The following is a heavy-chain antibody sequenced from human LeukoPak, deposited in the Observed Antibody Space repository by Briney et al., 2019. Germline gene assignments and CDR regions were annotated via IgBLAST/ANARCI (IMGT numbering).Heavy chain of an antibody. CDR3: AREAILLIAAAGISDY. CDR1: GYTFTGYY. J-gene: IGHJ4*02. D-gene: IGHD6-13*01. Sequence: ASVKVSCKASGYTFTGYYIHWVRQAPGQGLEWMGWINPNSGGTNYAQKFQGRVTMTRDTSISTAYMELSRLRSDDTAVYYCAREAILLIAAAGISDYWGQGTLVTVSS. V-gene: IGHV1-2*02. CDR2: INPNSGGT.